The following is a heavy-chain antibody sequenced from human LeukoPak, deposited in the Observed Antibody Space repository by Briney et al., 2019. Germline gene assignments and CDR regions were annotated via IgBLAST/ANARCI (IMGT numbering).Heavy chain of an antibody. D-gene: IGHD6-19*01. V-gene: IGHV4-59*12. J-gene: IGHJ5*02. CDR1: GDSISSYF. CDR2: IYYNERS. Sequence: SETLSLTCTVSGDSISSYFWSWIRQPPGKGLEWIGYIYYNERSNYNPSLRSRVTISIDTSKNQFSLKLSSVTAADTAVYYCASVRGYSSGWYASGFDPWGQGTLVTVSS. CDR3: ASVRGYSSGWYASGFDP.